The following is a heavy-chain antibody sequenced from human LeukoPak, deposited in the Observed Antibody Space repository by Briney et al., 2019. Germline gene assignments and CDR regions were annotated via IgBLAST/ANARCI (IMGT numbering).Heavy chain of an antibody. V-gene: IGHV1-18*01. Sequence: ASVKVSCKASGGTFSSYAISWVRQAPGQGLEWMGWISAYNGNTNYAQKLQGRVTMTTDTSTSTAYMELRSLRSDDTAVYYCARARYYDSSGPDYWGQGTLVTVSS. CDR2: ISAYNGNT. D-gene: IGHD3-22*01. J-gene: IGHJ4*02. CDR3: ARARYYDSSGPDY. CDR1: GGTFSSYA.